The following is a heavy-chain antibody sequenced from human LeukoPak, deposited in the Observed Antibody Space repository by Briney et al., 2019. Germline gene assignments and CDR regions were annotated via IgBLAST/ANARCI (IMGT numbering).Heavy chain of an antibody. J-gene: IGHJ3*02. CDR1: GFTFSSYG. V-gene: IGHV3-33*01. CDR2: IWYDGSNK. Sequence: SGGSLRLSCAASGFTFSSYGMHWVRQAPGRGLEWVAVIWYDGSNKYYAGSVKGRFTISRDNSKNTLYLQMNSLRAEDTAVYYCARARYCSGGSCYDDAFDIWGQGTMVTVSS. CDR3: ARARYCSGGSCYDDAFDI. D-gene: IGHD2-15*01.